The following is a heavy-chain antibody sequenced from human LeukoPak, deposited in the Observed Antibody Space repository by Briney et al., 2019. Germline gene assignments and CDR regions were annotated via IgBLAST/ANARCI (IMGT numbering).Heavy chain of an antibody. D-gene: IGHD2-2*01. Sequence: SGGSLRLSCAASGFTFSSYAMSWVRQAPGKGLEWVSAISGSGGSTYYADSVKGRFTISRDNSKNTLYLQMNSLRAEDTAVYYCAKALKRTSWPGVDYWGEGTLVTVSS. V-gene: IGHV3-23*01. CDR3: AKALKRTSWPGVDY. J-gene: IGHJ4*02. CDR2: ISGSGGST. CDR1: GFTFSSYA.